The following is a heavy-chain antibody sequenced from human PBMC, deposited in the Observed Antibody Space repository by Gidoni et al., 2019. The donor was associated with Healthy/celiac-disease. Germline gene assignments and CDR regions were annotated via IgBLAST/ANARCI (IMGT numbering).Heavy chain of an antibody. CDR3: AAQVYCGGDCYPEEGFDP. CDR1: GGTFSSSA. V-gene: IGHV1-69*01. Sequence: QVQLVQSGAEVKKPGSSVKVSCKASGGTFSSSAISWVRQAPGQGLEWMGGIIPIFGTANYAQKFQGRVTITADESTSTAYMELSSLRSEDTAVYYCAAQVYCGGDCYPEEGFDPWGQGTLVTVSS. CDR2: IIPIFGTA. J-gene: IGHJ5*02. D-gene: IGHD2-21*02.